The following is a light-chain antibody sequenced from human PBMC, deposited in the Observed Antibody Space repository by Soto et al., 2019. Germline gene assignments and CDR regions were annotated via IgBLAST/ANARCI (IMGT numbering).Light chain of an antibody. CDR2: EVN. CDR1: SGDVGNFDL. CDR3: CSYAGSRTFV. V-gene: IGLV2-23*02. Sequence: HSALTQPASVSGSPVQSITISCTGTSGDVGNFDLVSWYQQHPGKAPKLIIYEVNKRPSAVSNRFSGSKSDNTASLTISGLQAEDEADYYCCSYAGSRTFVFGTGTQLTVL. J-gene: IGLJ1*01.